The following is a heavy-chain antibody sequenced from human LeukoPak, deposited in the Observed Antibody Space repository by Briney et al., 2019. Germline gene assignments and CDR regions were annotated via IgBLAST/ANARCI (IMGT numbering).Heavy chain of an antibody. CDR3: ARGGRIAARRDGLGSNYYYYYMDV. CDR1: GGSISSYY. V-gene: IGHV4-4*07. CDR2: IHTSGST. D-gene: IGHD6-6*01. Sequence: SETLSLTCTVSGGSISSYYWNWIRQPAGKGLEWIGRIHTSGSTNYNPFLKSRVTMSVDTSKNQFSLQLNSVTPEDTAVYYCARGGRIAARRDGLGSNYYYYYMDVWGKGTTVTVSS. J-gene: IGHJ6*03.